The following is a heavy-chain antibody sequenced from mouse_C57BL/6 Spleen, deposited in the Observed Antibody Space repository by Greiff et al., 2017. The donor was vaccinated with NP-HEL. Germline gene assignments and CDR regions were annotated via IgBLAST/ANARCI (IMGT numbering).Heavy chain of an antibody. V-gene: IGHV3-6*01. CDR3: ARGGMATTVEKDYYAMDY. D-gene: IGHD1-1*01. CDR2: ISYDGSN. Sequence: EVHLVESGPGLVKPSQSLSLTCSVSGYSITSGYYWNWIRQFPGNKLEWMGYISYDGSNNYNPSLKNRISITRDTSKNQFFLKLNSVTTEDTATYYCARGGMATTVEKDYYAMDYWGQGTSVTVSS. J-gene: IGHJ4*01. CDR1: GYSITSGYY.